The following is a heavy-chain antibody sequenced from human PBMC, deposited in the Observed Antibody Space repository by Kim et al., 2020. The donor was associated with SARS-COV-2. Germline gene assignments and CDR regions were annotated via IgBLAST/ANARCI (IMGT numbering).Heavy chain of an antibody. V-gene: IGHV1-2*06. CDR3: ARGNYDFWSGRAADDGMDV. CDR1: GYTFTGYY. D-gene: IGHD3-3*01. J-gene: IGHJ6*02. Sequence: ASVKVSCKASGYTFTGYYMHWVRQAPGQGLEWLGRITPNSGGTNYAQKFPGRVTITRDTSISTAYMGLSRLRSDDTAVYDCARGNYDFWSGRAADDGMDVWGQGTTVTVSS. CDR2: ITPNSGGT.